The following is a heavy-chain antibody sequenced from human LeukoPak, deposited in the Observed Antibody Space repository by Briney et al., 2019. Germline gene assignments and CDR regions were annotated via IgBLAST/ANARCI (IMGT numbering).Heavy chain of an antibody. Sequence: GGSLRLSCAASGFTFSSYWMSWVRQAPGKGLEWVANIKQDGSEKYYVDSVKGRFTISRDNAKNSLYLQMNSLRAEDTAVYYCARDPFHCGGDCYVGFDYWGQGTLVTVSS. CDR2: IKQDGSEK. CDR1: GFTFSSYW. J-gene: IGHJ4*02. V-gene: IGHV3-7*01. CDR3: ARDPFHCGGDCYVGFDY. D-gene: IGHD2-21*01.